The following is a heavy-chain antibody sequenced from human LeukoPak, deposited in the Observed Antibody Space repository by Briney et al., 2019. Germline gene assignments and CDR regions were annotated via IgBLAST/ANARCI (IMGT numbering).Heavy chain of an antibody. Sequence: PSETLSLTCTVSGGSISSSSYYWGWIRQPPGKGLEWIGSIYYSGSTYYNPSLKSRVTISVDTSKNQFSLKLSSVTAADTAVYYCARVVPGVYSSGWHFDYWGQGTLVTVSS. D-gene: IGHD6-19*01. J-gene: IGHJ4*02. V-gene: IGHV4-39*01. CDR3: ARVVPGVYSSGWHFDY. CDR1: GGSISSSSYY. CDR2: IYYSGST.